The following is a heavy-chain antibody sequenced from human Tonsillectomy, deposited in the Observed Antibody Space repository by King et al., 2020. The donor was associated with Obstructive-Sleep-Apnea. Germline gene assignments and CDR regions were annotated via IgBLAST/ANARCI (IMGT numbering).Heavy chain of an antibody. V-gene: IGHV4-30-2*01. J-gene: IGHJ4*02. Sequence: WAGAGGSSSRGGYSGSWIRQPPGEGLEWIGYICHSGGTYYNPSLQSRVTISVDRSKNQFSLKLRSVTAAATAVYYCARGDGPTYLDYWGQGTLVTVPS. CDR2: ICHSGGT. CDR1: GGSSSRGGYS. D-gene: IGHD2-21*01. CDR3: ARGDGPTYLDY.